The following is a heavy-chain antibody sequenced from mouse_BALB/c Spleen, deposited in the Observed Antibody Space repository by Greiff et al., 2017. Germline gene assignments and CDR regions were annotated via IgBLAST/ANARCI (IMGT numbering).Heavy chain of an antibody. V-gene: IGHV7-3*02. J-gene: IGHJ4*01. CDR1: GFTFTDYY. CDR3: ARHSHYYGYGGNAMDY. Sequence: EVKLMESGGGLVQPGGSLRLSCATSGFTFTDYYMSWVRQPPGKALEWLGFIRNKANGYTTEYSASVKGRFTISRDNSQSILYLQMNTLRAEDSATYYCARHSHYYGYGGNAMDYWGQGTSVTVSS. CDR2: IRNKANGYTT. D-gene: IGHD1-2*01.